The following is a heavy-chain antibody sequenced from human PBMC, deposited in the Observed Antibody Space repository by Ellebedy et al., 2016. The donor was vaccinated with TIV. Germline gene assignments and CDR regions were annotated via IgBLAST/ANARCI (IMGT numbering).Heavy chain of an antibody. V-gene: IGHV3-30*02. Sequence: YYPDSVKGRFTISRDNSNNTLYLQMNSLRAEDTAVYYCTTDSGFDYWGQGTLVTVSS. D-gene: IGHD1-26*01. CDR3: TTDSGFDY. J-gene: IGHJ4*02.